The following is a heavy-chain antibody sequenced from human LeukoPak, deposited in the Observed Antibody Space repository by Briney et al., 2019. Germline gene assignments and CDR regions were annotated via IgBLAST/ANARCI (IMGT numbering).Heavy chain of an antibody. CDR3: ARGGVLNWFDP. V-gene: IGHV3-66*01. CDR1: GFTFSSYA. D-gene: IGHD6-13*01. J-gene: IGHJ5*02. Sequence: PGGSLRLSCAASGFTFSSYAMSWVRQAPGKGLEWVSVIYSGGSTYYADSVKGRFTISRDNSKNTLYLQMNSLRAEDTAVYYCARGGVLNWFDPWGQGTLVTVSS. CDR2: IYSGGST.